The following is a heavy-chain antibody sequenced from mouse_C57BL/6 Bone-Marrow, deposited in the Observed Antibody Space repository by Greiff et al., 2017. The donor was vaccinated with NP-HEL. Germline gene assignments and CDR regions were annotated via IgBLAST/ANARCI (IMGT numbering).Heavy chain of an antibody. CDR2: ISDGGSYT. J-gene: IGHJ2*01. CDR3: ARDSVPYSSDY. V-gene: IGHV5-4*01. Sequence: EVKLVESGGGLVKPGGSLKLSCAASGFTFSSYAMSWVRQTPEKRLEWVATISDGGSYTYYPDNVKGRFTISRDNAKNNLYLQMSHLKSEDTAMYYCARDSVPYSSDYWGQGTTLTVSS. D-gene: IGHD5-1*01. CDR1: GFTFSSYA.